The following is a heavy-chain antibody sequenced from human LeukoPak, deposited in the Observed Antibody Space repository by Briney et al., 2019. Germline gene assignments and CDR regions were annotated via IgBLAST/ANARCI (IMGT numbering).Heavy chain of an antibody. V-gene: IGHV3-23*01. Sequence: GGSLRLSCAASGFTFSSYAMSGVRQAPGKGLEWVSSIGGSGGSTYYADSVKGRSTISRDTSKNTLYLQMNSLRAEDTAVYYCAKYRGFGDSYDSWGQGTLVTVSS. CDR2: IGGSGGST. D-gene: IGHD3-10*01. CDR3: AKYRGFGDSYDS. J-gene: IGHJ4*02. CDR1: GFTFSSYA.